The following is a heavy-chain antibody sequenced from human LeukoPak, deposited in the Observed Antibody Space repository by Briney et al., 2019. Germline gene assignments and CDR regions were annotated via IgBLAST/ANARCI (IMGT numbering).Heavy chain of an antibody. D-gene: IGHD2-15*01. CDR1: GYSISSGYY. J-gene: IGHJ5*02. CDR2: IYHSGST. V-gene: IGHV4-38-2*02. Sequence: SETLSLTCTVSGYSISSGYYWGWIRQPPGKGLEWIGSIYHSGSTYYNPSLKSRLTISSDTSNNQFSLKLSSVTAADTAVYYCAGAAVVDWFDPWGQGTLVTVSS. CDR3: AGAAVVDWFDP.